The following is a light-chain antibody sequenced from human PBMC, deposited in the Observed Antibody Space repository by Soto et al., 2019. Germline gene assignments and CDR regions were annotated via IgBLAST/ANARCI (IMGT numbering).Light chain of an antibody. CDR1: QNVGSY. Sequence: EIVLTQSPATLSFSPGDTATLSCRASQNVGSYLGWYQQKPGQAPRLLIYEIFKRATGIPARFSGSGSGTDFTLTISSLEPEDFAVYYCQHRDRWPPIITFGPGTTVDIK. V-gene: IGKV3-11*01. CDR3: QHRDRWPPIIT. J-gene: IGKJ3*01. CDR2: EIF.